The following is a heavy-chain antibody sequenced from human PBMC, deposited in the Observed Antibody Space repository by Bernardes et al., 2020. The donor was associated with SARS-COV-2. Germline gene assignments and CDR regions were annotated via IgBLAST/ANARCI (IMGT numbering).Heavy chain of an antibody. CDR3: ARGRSGRDGYPKPGDY. CDR2: INHSGST. CDR1: VGSFSGYY. D-gene: IGHD5-12*01. V-gene: IGHV4-34*01. Sequence: EPLSFTCAVYVGSFSGYYWSWIRPPPGKGLEWIGAINHSGSTNYNPSLKSRLTISVDTSKNQFSLKLSSVTAADTAVYYCARGRSGRDGYPKPGDYWGQGTLVTVSS. J-gene: IGHJ4*02.